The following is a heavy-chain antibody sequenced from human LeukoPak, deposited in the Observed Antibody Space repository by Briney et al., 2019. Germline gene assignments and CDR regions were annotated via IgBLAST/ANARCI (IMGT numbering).Heavy chain of an antibody. J-gene: IGHJ2*01. CDR3: ARGGGGIAAAGRAAGWYFDL. CDR2: INHSGST. CDR1: GGSFSGYY. V-gene: IGHV4-34*01. D-gene: IGHD6-13*01. Sequence: SATLSLTCAVYGGSFSGYYWSWIRQPPGKGLEWIGEINHSGSTNYNPSLKSRVTISVDTSKNQFSLKLSSVTAADTAVYYCARGGGGIAAAGRAAGWYFDLWGRGTLVTVSS.